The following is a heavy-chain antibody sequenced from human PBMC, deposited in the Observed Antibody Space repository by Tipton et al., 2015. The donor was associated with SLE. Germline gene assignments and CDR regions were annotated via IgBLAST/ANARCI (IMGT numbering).Heavy chain of an antibody. Sequence: SLRLSCAASGFTVGDSYMSWVRQAPGKGLEWVSLIYVDGATNYADSVKGRFTISRDNSKNTLYLQMNSLRAEDTAVYYCAKDRQLAVDYWGQGTLVTVSS. CDR3: AKDRQLAVDY. CDR1: GFTVGDSY. D-gene: IGHD6-13*01. J-gene: IGHJ4*02. V-gene: IGHV3-53*01. CDR2: IYVDGAT.